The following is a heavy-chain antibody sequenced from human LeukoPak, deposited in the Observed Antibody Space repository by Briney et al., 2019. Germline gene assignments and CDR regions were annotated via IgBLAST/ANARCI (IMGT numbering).Heavy chain of an antibody. CDR2: IYYSGNT. D-gene: IGHD1-14*01. Sequence: PSETLSLTCTVSDGSISSSSYDWGWIRQPPGKGLEWIGSIYYSGNTYYNPSFKSRVTMSVDTSKNHFSLKLSSVTAADTAVYYCARAFSRRYFDYWGQGTLVTVSS. CDR1: DGSISSSSYD. J-gene: IGHJ4*02. V-gene: IGHV4-39*07. CDR3: ARAFSRRYFDY.